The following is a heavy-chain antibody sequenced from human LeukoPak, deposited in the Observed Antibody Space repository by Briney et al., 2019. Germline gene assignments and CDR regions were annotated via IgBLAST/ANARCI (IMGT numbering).Heavy chain of an antibody. CDR3: ARVQSAYYYYYGMDV. V-gene: IGHV3-30*04. Sequence: PGGSLRLSCAASGFTFSTYAMNWVRQAPGKGLEWVAVISYDGSNKYYADSVKGRFTISRDNSKNTFYLQMDSLRAEDTAVYYCARVQSAYYYYYGMDVWGQGTTVTVSS. CDR1: GFTFSTYA. CDR2: ISYDGSNK. J-gene: IGHJ6*02.